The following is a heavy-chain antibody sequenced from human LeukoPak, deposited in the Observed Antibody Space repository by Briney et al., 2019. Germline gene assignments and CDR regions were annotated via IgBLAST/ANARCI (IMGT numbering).Heavy chain of an antibody. J-gene: IGHJ4*02. D-gene: IGHD2-8*01. Sequence: SETLSLTCTVSAGSISSNSYYWGWIRQPPGKGLEWIGSIYYSGSTYYNPSLKSRVTISVDTSKNQFSLKLNSVTAADTAVYYCARREWGLEYYFDYWGQGTLVTVSS. CDR3: ARREWGLEYYFDY. CDR1: AGSISSNSYY. CDR2: IYYSGST. V-gene: IGHV4-39*01.